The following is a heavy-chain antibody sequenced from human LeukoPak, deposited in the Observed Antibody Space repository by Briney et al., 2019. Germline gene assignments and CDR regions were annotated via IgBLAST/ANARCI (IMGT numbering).Heavy chain of an antibody. CDR3: ARHYYDSSGSPFLNWFDP. CDR1: GGSISSSSYY. J-gene: IGHJ5*02. CDR2: IYYSGST. D-gene: IGHD3-22*01. Sequence: PSETLSLTCTVSGGSISSSSYYWVWIRQPPGKGLEWMGSIYYSGSTYYNPSLKSRVTISVDTSKNQFSLKLSSVTAADTAVYYCARHYYDSSGSPFLNWFDPWGQGTLVTVSS. V-gene: IGHV4-39*01.